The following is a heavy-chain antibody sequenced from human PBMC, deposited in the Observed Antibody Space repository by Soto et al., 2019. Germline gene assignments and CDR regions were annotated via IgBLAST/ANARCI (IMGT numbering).Heavy chain of an antibody. D-gene: IGHD2-2*01. V-gene: IGHV1-69*13. CDR1: GGTFSSYA. CDR2: IIPIFGTA. J-gene: IGHJ6*02. Sequence: SVKVSCKASGGTFSSYAISWVRQAPGQGLEWMGGIIPIFGTANYAQKFQGRVTITADESTSTAYMELSSLRSEDTAVYYCARDWDIVVVPAAMEGSDYYYGMDVWGQGTTVTVSS. CDR3: ARDWDIVVVPAAMEGSDYYYGMDV.